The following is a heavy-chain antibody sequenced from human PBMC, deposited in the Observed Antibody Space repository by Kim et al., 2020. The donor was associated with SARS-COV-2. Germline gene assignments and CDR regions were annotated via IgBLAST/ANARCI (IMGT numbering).Heavy chain of an antibody. CDR3: ARGRMGPLQ. CDR1: GFTFSDYG. Sequence: GGSLRLSCAASGFTFSDYGMTWVRQAPGKGLEWVASIKPDGSEKNFVDSVKGRFSISRDNAKNSLYLEMNSLGAEDTAVYFCARGRMGPLQWGQGTLFTV. D-gene: IGHD1-26*01. J-gene: IGHJ4*02. CDR2: IKPDGSEK. V-gene: IGHV3-7*01.